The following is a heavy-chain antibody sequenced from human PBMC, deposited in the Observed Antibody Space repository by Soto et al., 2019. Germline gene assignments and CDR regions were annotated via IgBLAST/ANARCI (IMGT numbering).Heavy chain of an antibody. V-gene: IGHV3-74*01. Sequence: EVQLVESGGAVVQPGESLRLSCAASGFSFSTYDMHWVRQVPGKGLVWLSRIHSDGSTTTYADSVRGRFTISRDKTKNTLYLQMNSLRAEDTAVYSCAATYGSNTHFLSWGQGTLVTVST. CDR1: GFSFSTYD. CDR3: AATYGSNTHFLS. D-gene: IGHD4-17*01. J-gene: IGHJ5*02. CDR2: IHSDGSTT.